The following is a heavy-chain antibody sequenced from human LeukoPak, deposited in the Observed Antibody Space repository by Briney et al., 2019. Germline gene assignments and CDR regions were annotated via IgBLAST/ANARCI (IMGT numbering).Heavy chain of an antibody. J-gene: IGHJ4*02. D-gene: IGHD3-22*01. CDR3: ARGRRSGSSGYYAGDY. V-gene: IGHV1-8*01. CDR1: GYTFTSYD. Sequence: GASVKVSCKASGYTFTSYDINWVRQATGQGLEWMGWMNPNSGNTGYAQKFQGRVTMTRNTSISTAYMELSSLRSEDTAVYYCARGRRSGSSGYYAGDYWGQGTLVTVSS. CDR2: MNPNSGNT.